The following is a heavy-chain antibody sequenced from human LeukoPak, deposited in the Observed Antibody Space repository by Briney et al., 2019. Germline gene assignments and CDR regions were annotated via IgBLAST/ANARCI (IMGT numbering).Heavy chain of an antibody. J-gene: IGHJ5*02. Sequence: GASVKVSCKASGYTFTGYYMHWVRQAPGQGLEWMGRINPNSGGTNYAQKFQGRVTMTRDTSISTAYMELSRLRSDDTAVYYCATARFIAWERWFDPWGQGTLVTVSS. CDR2: INPNSGGT. V-gene: IGHV1-2*06. CDR3: ATARFIAWERWFDP. D-gene: IGHD1-26*01. CDR1: GYTFTGYY.